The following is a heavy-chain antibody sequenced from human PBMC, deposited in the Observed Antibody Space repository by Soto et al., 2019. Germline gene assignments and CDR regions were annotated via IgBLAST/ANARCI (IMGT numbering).Heavy chain of an antibody. CDR3: ASDLGCGGDCYVSDY. V-gene: IGHV1-69*01. Sequence: QVQLVQSGAEVKKPGSSVKVSCKASGGTFSSYAISWVRQAPGPGLEWMGGIILIFGTANYAQKFQGRVTITADESTSTDYMELSSLRSEDTAVYYCASDLGCGGDCYVSDYWGQGTLVTVSS. CDR2: IILIFGTA. CDR1: GGTFSSYA. J-gene: IGHJ4*02. D-gene: IGHD2-21*02.